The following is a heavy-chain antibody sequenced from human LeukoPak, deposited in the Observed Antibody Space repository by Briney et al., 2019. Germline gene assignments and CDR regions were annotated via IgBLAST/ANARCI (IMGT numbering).Heavy chain of an antibody. CDR3: ARDAVDTANAV. CDR1: GFSFSVYT. Sequence: GGSLRLSCAASGFSFSVYTIQWVRQAPGKGLEWVAVISFDGTKQYYADSVKGRFAISRDNSKNTVYLQMNSLRAEETAVYYCARDAVDTANAVWGQGTTVTVSS. V-gene: IGHV3-30*09. CDR2: ISFDGTKQ. J-gene: IGHJ6*02. D-gene: IGHD5-18*01.